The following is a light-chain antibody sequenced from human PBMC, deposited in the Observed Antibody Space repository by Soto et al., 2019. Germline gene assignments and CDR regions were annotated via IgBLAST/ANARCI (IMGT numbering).Light chain of an antibody. CDR1: QSLLHSNGYSY. CDR2: LGS. J-gene: IGKJ5*01. CDR3: MQALQTPLT. V-gene: IGKV2-28*01. Sequence: DIVMTQSPLSLPVTPGEPASISCRSSQSLLHSNGYSYFDWYLQKPGQSPQLLIYLGSNRASGVPDRFSGSGSGTDFTLKISRVEAEDVGVYYCMQALQTPLTFGLGTRLEIK.